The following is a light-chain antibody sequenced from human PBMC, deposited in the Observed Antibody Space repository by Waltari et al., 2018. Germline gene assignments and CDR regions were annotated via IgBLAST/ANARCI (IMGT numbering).Light chain of an antibody. J-gene: IGKJ4*02. CDR3: QQDDTLPRVT. V-gene: IGKV3-20*01. Sequence: ELVLTQSPGTLSLSPGEGATLSCRASQYVNIRYLAWYQQKPGQAPRLLIYDTSTRAAGIPDRFSGSGSGRDFTLTISRLEPEDFAVYYCQQDDTLPRVTFGGGTKVEIK. CDR1: QYVNIRY. CDR2: DTS.